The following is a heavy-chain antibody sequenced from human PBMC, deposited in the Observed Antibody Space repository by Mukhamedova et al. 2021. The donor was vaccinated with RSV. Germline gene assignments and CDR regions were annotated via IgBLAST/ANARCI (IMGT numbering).Heavy chain of an antibody. D-gene: IGHD6-13*01. CDR3: ASLPYSSSWYGWGWFDP. CDR2: INTNTGNP. J-gene: IGHJ5*02. Sequence: GLEWMGWINTNTGNPTYAQGFTGRFVFSLDTSVSTAYLQISSLKAEDTAVYYCASLPYSSSWYGWGWFDPWGQGTLVTVSS. V-gene: IGHV7-4-1*02.